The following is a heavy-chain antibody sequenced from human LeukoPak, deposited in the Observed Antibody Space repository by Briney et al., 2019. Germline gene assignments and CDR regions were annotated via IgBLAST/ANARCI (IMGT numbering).Heavy chain of an antibody. Sequence: GRSLRLSCAASGFTFSSYDMHWVRQAPGKGLEWVAVISYDGSNKYYADSVKGRFTISRDNSKNTLYLQMHSLRAEDTAVYYCARGGTPPPTTMREVVTSVPPDYWGQRTLGTVSS. CDR2: ISYDGSNK. V-gene: IGHV3-30*04. J-gene: IGHJ4*02. D-gene: IGHD3-22*01. CDR1: GFTFSSYD. CDR3: ARGGTPPPTTMREVVTSVPPDY.